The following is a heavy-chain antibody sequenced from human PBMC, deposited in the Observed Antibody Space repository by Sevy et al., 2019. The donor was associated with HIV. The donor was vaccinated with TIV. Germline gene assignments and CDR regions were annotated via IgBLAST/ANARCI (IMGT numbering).Heavy chain of an antibody. CDR1: GLSFNTYV. V-gene: IGHV3-23*01. D-gene: IGHD2-21*01. CDR2: ISPNGGST. J-gene: IGHJ4*02. Sequence: GGSLRLSCAASGLSFNTYVMSWVRQAPGKGLQWFSTISPNGGSTYYADSVKGRFTISRDNSRNTVFLQVNSRRAEYTAVYYCAKESLDGYYWGQGTLVTVSS. CDR3: AKESLDGYY.